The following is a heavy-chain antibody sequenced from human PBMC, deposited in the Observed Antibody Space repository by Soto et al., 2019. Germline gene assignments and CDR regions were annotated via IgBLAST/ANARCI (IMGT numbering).Heavy chain of an antibody. J-gene: IGHJ4*02. V-gene: IGHV4-31*03. D-gene: IGHD2-15*01. Sequence: QVQLQESGPGLVKPSQTLSLTCTVSGGSISSGGYYWSWIRQHPGKGLEWIGYIYYSGSTYYNPSLKSRVTISVDTSKNQFSLKLSSVTAADTAMYYCARVSCSGGSCYLPGDYWGQGTLVTVSS. CDR3: ARVSCSGGSCYLPGDY. CDR1: GGSISSGGYY. CDR2: IYYSGST.